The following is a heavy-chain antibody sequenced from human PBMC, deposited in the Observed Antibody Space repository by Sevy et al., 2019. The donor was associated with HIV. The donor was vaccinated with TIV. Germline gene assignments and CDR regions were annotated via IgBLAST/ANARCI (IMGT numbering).Heavy chain of an antibody. Sequence: ASVKVSCKASGYTFTGYYMHWVRQAPGQGLEWMGWINPNSGGTNYAQKFQGRVTMTRDTSISTAYMELSRLRFDDTAVYYCSRDPPFDGSYEGDYWGQGTLVTVSS. CDR2: INPNSGGT. J-gene: IGHJ4*02. CDR1: GYTFTGYY. D-gene: IGHD1-26*01. CDR3: SRDPPFDGSYEGDY. V-gene: IGHV1-2*02.